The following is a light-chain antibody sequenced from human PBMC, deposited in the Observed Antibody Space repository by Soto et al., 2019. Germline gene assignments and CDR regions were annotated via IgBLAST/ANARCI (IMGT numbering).Light chain of an antibody. CDR3: QQRSNWPT. V-gene: IGKV3-11*01. CDR2: DAS. J-gene: IGKJ5*01. CDR1: QSVGSD. Sequence: EIVFTQSPGTLSLSPGARATLSCRASQSVGSDLAWYQQKPGQAPRLLIYDASNRATGIPARFSGSGSGTDFTLTISSLEPEDFAVYYCQQRSNWPTFGQGTRLEIK.